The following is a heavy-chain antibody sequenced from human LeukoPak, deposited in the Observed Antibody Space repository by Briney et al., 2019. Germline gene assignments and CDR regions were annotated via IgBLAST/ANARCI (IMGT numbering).Heavy chain of an antibody. D-gene: IGHD2-2*01. J-gene: IGHJ4*02. Sequence: SQTLSLTCTVSGGSISSGGYYWSWIRQHPGKGLEWIGYIYYSGSTYYNPSLKSRVTISVDTSKNQFSLKLSSVTAADTGVYYCARAPPYCSSTSCYGKNFDYWGQGTLVAVSS. CDR1: GGSISSGGYY. CDR3: ARAPPYCSSTSCYGKNFDY. CDR2: IYYSGST. V-gene: IGHV4-31*03.